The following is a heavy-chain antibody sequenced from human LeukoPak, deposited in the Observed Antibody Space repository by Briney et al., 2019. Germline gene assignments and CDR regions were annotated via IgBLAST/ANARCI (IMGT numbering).Heavy chain of an antibody. CDR2: INPNSGGT. CDR1: GYTFTGYY. J-gene: IGHJ3*02. V-gene: IGHV1-2*02. D-gene: IGHD3-10*01. CDR3: ARGGYYGSGRADTCAI. Sequence: ASVKVSCKASGYTFTGYYMHWVRQAPGQGLEWMGWINPNSGGTNYAQKFQGRVTMTRDTSISTAYMELSRLRSDDTAVYYCARGGYYGSGRADTCAIWCQGTIVTVSS.